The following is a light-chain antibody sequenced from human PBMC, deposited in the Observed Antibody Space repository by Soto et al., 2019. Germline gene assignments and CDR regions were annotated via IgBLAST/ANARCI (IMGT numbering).Light chain of an antibody. CDR3: QQYGSSPTWT. CDR2: GAS. V-gene: IGKV3-20*01. J-gene: IGKJ1*01. Sequence: IVLTQSPATLSLSPGERATLSCRASQSVRSSYLAWYQQKPGQAPRLLIYGASSRAAGIPDRFSGSGSGTDFTLTSSRLEPEDFAVYYCQQYGSSPTWTFGQGTKVDIK. CDR1: QSVRSSY.